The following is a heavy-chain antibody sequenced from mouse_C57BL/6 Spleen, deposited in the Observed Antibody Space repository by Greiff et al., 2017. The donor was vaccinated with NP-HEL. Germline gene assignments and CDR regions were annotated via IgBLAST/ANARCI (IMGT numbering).Heavy chain of an antibody. CDR3: ARWGHYYGSSFCFDY. V-gene: IGHV1-55*01. D-gene: IGHD1-1*01. Sequence: QVQLQQPGAELVKPGASVKMSCKASGYTFTSYWITWVKQRPGQGLEWIGDIYPGSGSTNYNEKFKSKATLTVDNSSSTAYMQLSSLTSEDSAIYYCARWGHYYGSSFCFDYWSQGTTLTVSS. J-gene: IGHJ2*01. CDR1: GYTFTSYW. CDR2: IYPGSGST.